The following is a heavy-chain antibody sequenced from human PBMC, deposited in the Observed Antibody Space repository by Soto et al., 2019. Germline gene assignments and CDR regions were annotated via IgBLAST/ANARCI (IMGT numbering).Heavy chain of an antibody. CDR3: ARVRVKWKDYYYYVKDV. Sequence: PSETLSITCTVSGGSISSGDDFWTWIRQPPGKGLEWIGYIYCSGSTYYNPSLKSRLTMSVDTSKNQFSLKLSSVTAADTAVYYCARVRVKWKDYYYYVKDVWGQGTTDTVSS. D-gene: IGHD1-20*01. CDR1: GGSISSGDDF. J-gene: IGHJ6*02. CDR2: IYCSGST. V-gene: IGHV4-30-4*01.